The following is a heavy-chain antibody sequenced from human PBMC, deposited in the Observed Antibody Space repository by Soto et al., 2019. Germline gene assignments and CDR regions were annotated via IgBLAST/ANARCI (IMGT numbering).Heavy chain of an antibody. D-gene: IGHD6-13*01. CDR1: GFTFSSYA. Sequence: GGSLRLSCAASGFTFSSYAMSWVRQAPGKGLEWVSAISGSGGSTYYADSVKGRFTISRDNSKNTLYLQMNSLRAEDTAVYYCAKDRRESLAAAGTDPPPDSMDVWGQGTTVTVSS. J-gene: IGHJ6*02. CDR3: AKDRRESLAAAGTDPPPDSMDV. CDR2: ISGSGGST. V-gene: IGHV3-23*01.